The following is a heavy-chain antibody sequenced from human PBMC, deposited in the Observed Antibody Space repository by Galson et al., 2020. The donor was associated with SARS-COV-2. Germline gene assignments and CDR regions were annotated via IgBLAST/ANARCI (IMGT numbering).Heavy chain of an antibody. V-gene: IGHV4-59*13. CDR2: LYYSGST. D-gene: IGHD6-13*01. J-gene: IGHJ5*02. CDR3: ARVQQQQLDVYWFDP. CDR1: GGSISSYS. Sequence: SETMSLTCTVSGGSISSYSWSWIRQPPGTGLEWLGYLYYSGSTNYNPSLKSRVTISVDTSKNQFSLKLSSVTAADTAVYYCARVQQQQLDVYWFDPWGQGTLVTVSS.